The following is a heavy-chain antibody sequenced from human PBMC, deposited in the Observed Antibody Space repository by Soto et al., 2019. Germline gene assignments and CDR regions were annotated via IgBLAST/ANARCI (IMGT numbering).Heavy chain of an antibody. Sequence: GESLKISCKGSGYSFTSYWIGWVRQMPGKGLEWMGIIYPGDSDTRYSPSFQGQVTISADKSISTAYLQWSSLKASDTAMYYCARQSEYCGGDCYSAYYYYYYMDVWGKGTTVTVSS. J-gene: IGHJ6*03. D-gene: IGHD2-21*01. V-gene: IGHV5-51*01. CDR2: IYPGDSDT. CDR1: GYSFTSYW. CDR3: ARQSEYCGGDCYSAYYYYYYMDV.